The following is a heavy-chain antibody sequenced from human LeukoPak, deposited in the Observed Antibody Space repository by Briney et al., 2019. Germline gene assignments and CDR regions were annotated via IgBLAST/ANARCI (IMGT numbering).Heavy chain of an antibody. CDR1: GGSFSGYY. CDR2: INHSGST. D-gene: IGHD3-22*01. Sequence: SETLSLTCAVYGGSFSGYYWSWIRQPPGKGLEWIGEINHSGSTNYNPSLKSRVTTSVDTSKNQFSLKLSSVTAADTAVYYCARAVRSYMDVWGKGTTVTVSS. CDR3: ARAVRSYMDV. V-gene: IGHV4-34*01. J-gene: IGHJ6*03.